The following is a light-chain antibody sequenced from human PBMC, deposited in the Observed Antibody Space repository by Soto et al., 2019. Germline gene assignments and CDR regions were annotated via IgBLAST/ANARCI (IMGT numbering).Light chain of an antibody. CDR3: QQYGSSPTIT. CDR2: GAS. V-gene: IGKV3-20*01. Sequence: EIVLTQSPGTLSLSPGERATLSCRASQSVSSSYLAWYQQKPGQAPRLLIYGASSRATGIPDRFSGSGSVTDFTLTISRLEPEDFAVYYCQQYGSSPTITFGQGTRLE. J-gene: IGKJ5*01. CDR1: QSVSSSY.